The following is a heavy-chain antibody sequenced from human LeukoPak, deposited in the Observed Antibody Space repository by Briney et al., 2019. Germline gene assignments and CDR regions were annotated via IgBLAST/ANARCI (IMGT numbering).Heavy chain of an antibody. CDR3: ARGGEYDILTGYYTLYYYYGMDV. CDR1: GFTFSNYG. D-gene: IGHD3-9*01. V-gene: IGHV3-33*01. J-gene: IGHJ6*04. Sequence: GGSLRLSCAASGFTFSNYGMHWVRQAPGKGLEWVAVIWYDGSNKYYADSVKGRFTISRDNSKNTLYLQMNSLRAEDTAVYYCARGGEYDILTGYYTLYYYYGMDVWGKGTTVTVSS. CDR2: IWYDGSNK.